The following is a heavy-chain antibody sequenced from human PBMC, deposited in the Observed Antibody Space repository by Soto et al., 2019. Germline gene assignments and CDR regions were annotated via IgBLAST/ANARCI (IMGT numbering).Heavy chain of an antibody. CDR1: GFTFSSYG. CDR2: ISYDGSNK. CDR3: AKAHYYDSSGYYPFDY. V-gene: IGHV3-30*18. Sequence: QVQLVESGGGVVQPGRSLRLSCAASGFTFSSYGMHWVRQAPGKGLEWVAVISYDGSNKYYADSVKGRFTISRDNSKNTLYLQMNSLRAEDTAVYYCAKAHYYDSSGYYPFDYWGQGTLVTVSS. D-gene: IGHD3-22*01. J-gene: IGHJ4*02.